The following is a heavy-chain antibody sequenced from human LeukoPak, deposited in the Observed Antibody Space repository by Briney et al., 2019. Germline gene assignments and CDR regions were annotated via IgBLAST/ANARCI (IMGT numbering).Heavy chain of an antibody. Sequence: SETLSLTCTVSGGSISSYYWSWIRQPPGKGLEWIGYIYYSGSTNYNPSLKSRVTISVDTSKNQFSLKLSSVTAADTAVYHCARAVGSRKEYYYGMDVWGQGTTVTVSS. CDR1: GGSISSYY. V-gene: IGHV4-59*01. J-gene: IGHJ6*02. CDR3: ARAVGSRKEYYYGMDV. D-gene: IGHD1-26*01. CDR2: IYYSGST.